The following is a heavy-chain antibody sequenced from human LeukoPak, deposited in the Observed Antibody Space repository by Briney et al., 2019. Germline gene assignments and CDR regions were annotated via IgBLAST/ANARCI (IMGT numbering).Heavy chain of an antibody. CDR1: GFTFSSYG. Sequence: GGSLRLSCAASGFTFSSYGMHWVRQAPGKGLEWVAVILSDGSKEFYTDSVKGRFTISRDNAKNSLYLQMNSLRAEDMALYYCAGSGYSSPSRDAFDIWGQGTMVTVSS. CDR2: ILSDGSKE. CDR3: AGSGYSSPSRDAFDI. J-gene: IGHJ3*02. D-gene: IGHD6-6*01. V-gene: IGHV3-30*19.